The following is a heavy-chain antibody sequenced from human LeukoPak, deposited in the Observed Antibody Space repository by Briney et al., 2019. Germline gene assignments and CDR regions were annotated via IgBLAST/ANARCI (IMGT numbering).Heavy chain of an antibody. V-gene: IGHV3-23*01. Sequence: GGSLRLSCAASRFTFSSYAMSWVRQAPGNWLEWVSAIIAMVGSTDYADSVKGRFTISRDNSKNTLYLQMNSLRAEDTAVYYCAKLPLDVVVVAATTSWFDPWGQGTLVTVSS. D-gene: IGHD2-15*01. CDR1: RFTFSSYA. CDR3: AKLPLDVVVVAATTSWFDP. CDR2: IIAMVGST. J-gene: IGHJ5*02.